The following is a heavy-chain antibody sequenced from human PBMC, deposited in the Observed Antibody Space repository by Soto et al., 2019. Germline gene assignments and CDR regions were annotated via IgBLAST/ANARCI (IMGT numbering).Heavy chain of an antibody. CDR2: IYHTGST. J-gene: IGHJ4*02. CDR3: AREPGR. V-gene: IGHV4-4*02. Sequence: PSETLSLTCAVSGTSISSTFWWTWVRQTPGKGLEWIGEIYHTGSTYYNPSLKSRVTISVDRSKNQFSLKLSSVTAADTAVYYCAREPGRWGQGTLVTVSS. CDR1: GTSISSTFW.